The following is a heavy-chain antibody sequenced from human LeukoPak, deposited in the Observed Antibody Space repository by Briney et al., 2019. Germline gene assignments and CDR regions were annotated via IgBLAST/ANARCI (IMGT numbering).Heavy chain of an antibody. D-gene: IGHD4-23*01. CDR2: MNPNSGNT. Sequence: ASVKVSCKASEYTFTSYDINWVRQATGQGLEWMGWMNPNSGNTGYAQKFQGRVTMTRDTSTSTAYMELSSLTSEDTAVYFCARSNYGGKRWFDPWGQGTLVIVSS. CDR3: ARSNYGGKRWFDP. CDR1: EYTFTSYD. J-gene: IGHJ5*02. V-gene: IGHV1-8*01.